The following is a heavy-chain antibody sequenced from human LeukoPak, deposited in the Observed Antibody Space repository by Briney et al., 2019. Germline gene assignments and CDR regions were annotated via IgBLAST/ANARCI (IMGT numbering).Heavy chain of an antibody. D-gene: IGHD6-13*01. Sequence: SETLSLTCTVSGGSISSYYWSWIRQPPGKGLEWIGYIYYSGSTNYNPSLKSRVTISVDTSKNQFSLKLSSVTAADTAMYYCARHHGSSWYFYAFDIWGQGTMVTVSS. J-gene: IGHJ3*02. CDR2: IYYSGST. V-gene: IGHV4-59*08. CDR3: ARHHGSSWYFYAFDI. CDR1: GGSISSYY.